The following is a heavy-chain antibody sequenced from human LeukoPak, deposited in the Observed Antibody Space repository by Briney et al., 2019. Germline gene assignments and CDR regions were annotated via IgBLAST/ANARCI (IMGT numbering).Heavy chain of an antibody. V-gene: IGHV4-59*01. CDR1: GGSISSWY. J-gene: IGHJ4*02. CDR3: ARETSLAGFASGLGFNY. D-gene: IGHD6-19*01. Sequence: SETLSLTCTVSGGSISSWYWSWIRQPPGKGMEWIGYIYGSGNTNYNPSLKSRVTMSIDTSKNQFSLKLTSVTAADTATYYCARETSLAGFASGLGFNYWGQGILVTVSS. CDR2: IYGSGNT.